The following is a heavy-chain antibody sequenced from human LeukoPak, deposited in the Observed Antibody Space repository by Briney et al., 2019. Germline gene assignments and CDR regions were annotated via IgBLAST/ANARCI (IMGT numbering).Heavy chain of an antibody. CDR3: ARGDSSGYYSGEAFDI. D-gene: IGHD3-22*01. J-gene: IGHJ4*02. CDR2: INPNSGGT. CDR1: GYTFTGYY. V-gene: IGHV1-2*02. Sequence: ASVKVSCKASGYTFTGYYMHWVRQAPGQGLEWMGWINPNSGGTNYAQKFQGRVTMTRDTSISTAYMELSRLRSDDTAVYYCARGDSSGYYSGEAFDIWGQGALVTVSS.